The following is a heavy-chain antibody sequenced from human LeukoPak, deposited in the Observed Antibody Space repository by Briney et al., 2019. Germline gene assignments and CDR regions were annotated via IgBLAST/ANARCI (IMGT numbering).Heavy chain of an antibody. CDR1: GGTFSSYA. CDR2: IIPIFGTA. CDR3: AREGGIPRRDGYNFDY. D-gene: IGHD5-24*01. J-gene: IGHJ4*02. Sequence: SVKVSFKASGGTFSSYAISWVRQAPGQGLEWMGRIIPIFGTANYAQKFQGRVTITTDESTSTAYMELSSLRSEDTAVYYCAREGGIPRRDGYNFDYWGQGTLVTVSS. V-gene: IGHV1-69*05.